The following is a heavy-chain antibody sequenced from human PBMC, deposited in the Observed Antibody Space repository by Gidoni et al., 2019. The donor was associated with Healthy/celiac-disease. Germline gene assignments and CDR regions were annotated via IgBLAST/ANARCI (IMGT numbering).Heavy chain of an antibody. D-gene: IGHD3-10*01. J-gene: IGHJ6*02. CDR3: ARVLGYYYGSGGGPGGMDV. Sequence: QLQLQESGSGLVKPSQTLSLTCAVSGGSISSGGYSWSWIRQPPGKGLEWIGYIYNSGSTYYNPSLKSRVTISVDRSKNQFSLKLSSVTAADTAVYYCARVLGYYYGSGGGPGGMDVWGQGTTVTVSS. CDR2: IYNSGST. CDR1: GGSISSGGYS. V-gene: IGHV4-30-2*01.